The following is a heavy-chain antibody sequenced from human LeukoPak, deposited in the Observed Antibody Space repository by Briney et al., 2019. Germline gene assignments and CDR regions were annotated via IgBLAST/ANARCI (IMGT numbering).Heavy chain of an antibody. V-gene: IGHV3-33*01. CDR3: ARIWDGYSGSDY. CDR2: IWYDGSNK. CDR1: GFTFSSYG. Sequence: PGGSLRLSCAASGFTFSSYGVHWVRQAPGKGLEWVAVIWYDGSNKYYADSVKGRFTISRDNSNNTVSLQMHSLRAEDTAVYYCARIWDGYSGSDYWGQGTLATVSS. J-gene: IGHJ4*02. D-gene: IGHD1-26*01.